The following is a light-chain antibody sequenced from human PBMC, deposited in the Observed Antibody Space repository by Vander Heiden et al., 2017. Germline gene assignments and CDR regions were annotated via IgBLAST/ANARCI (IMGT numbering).Light chain of an antibody. J-gene: IGLJ3*02. CDR1: STNSGSNT. CDR3: AAWDDSLNGWV. V-gene: IGLV1-44*01. Sequence: QSVLTQPPSASGTPGPRVTISCSGSSTNSGSNTVNWYRHLPETAPKLLIYRNNQRPSGVPDRFSGSKSGTSASLAISGLQSEDEADYYCAAWDDSLNGWVFGGGTKLTVL. CDR2: RNN.